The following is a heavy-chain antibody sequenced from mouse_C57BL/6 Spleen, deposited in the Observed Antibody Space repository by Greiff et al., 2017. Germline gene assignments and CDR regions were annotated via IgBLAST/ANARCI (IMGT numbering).Heavy chain of an antibody. V-gene: IGHV1-69*01. Sequence: QVQLQQPGAELVMPGASVKLSCKASGYTFPSYWMHWVKQRPGQGLEWIGEIDPADSYTNYNQKFKGKSTLTVDKSSSTAYMQLSSLTSEDSAVYYSARWPRGYAMDYWGQGTSVTVSS. J-gene: IGHJ4*01. CDR3: ARWPRGYAMDY. CDR2: IDPADSYT. CDR1: GYTFPSYW.